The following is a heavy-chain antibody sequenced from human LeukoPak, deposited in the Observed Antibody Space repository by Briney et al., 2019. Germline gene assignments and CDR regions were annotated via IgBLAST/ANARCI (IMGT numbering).Heavy chain of an antibody. Sequence: PGGSLRLSCAASGFTFSSYGVHRVRQAPGKGLEWVAVIWYDGSNKYYADSVKGRFTISRDNSKNTLYLQMNSLRAEDTAVYYCARANPPWSSSRGTLDPWGQGTLVTVSS. CDR1: GFTFSSYG. V-gene: IGHV3-33*01. J-gene: IGHJ5*02. CDR2: IWYDGSNK. CDR3: ARANPPWSSSRGTLDP. D-gene: IGHD6-13*01.